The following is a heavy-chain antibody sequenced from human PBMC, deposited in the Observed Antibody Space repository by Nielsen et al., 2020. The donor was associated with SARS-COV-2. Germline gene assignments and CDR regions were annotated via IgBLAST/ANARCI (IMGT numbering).Heavy chain of an antibody. J-gene: IGHJ3*02. D-gene: IGHD2-8*01. Sequence: VRQAPGKGLEWVAVIWYDGSNKYYADSAKGRFTISRDNSKNTLYLQMNSLRAEDTAVYYCAKGTYCTNGVCYRGDAFDIWGQGTMVTVSS. CDR2: IWYDGSNK. CDR3: AKGTYCTNGVCYRGDAFDI. V-gene: IGHV3-33*06.